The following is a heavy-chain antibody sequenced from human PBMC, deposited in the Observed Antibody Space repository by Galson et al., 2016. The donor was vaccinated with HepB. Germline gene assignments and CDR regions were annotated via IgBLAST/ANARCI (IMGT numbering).Heavy chain of an antibody. CDR2: DYYGGNT. CDR3: AGDGRQDRGSIFDY. Sequence: SLRLSCAASGFTVSTNYMSWFRQAPGKGLEWVSVDYYGGNTYYADSVRGRFTISRDNSKNMLYLQMNSLRADDTAVYYCAGDGRQDRGSIFDYWGQGTLVTVSS. V-gene: IGHV3-66*01. J-gene: IGHJ4*02. D-gene: IGHD6-6*01. CDR1: GFTVSTNY.